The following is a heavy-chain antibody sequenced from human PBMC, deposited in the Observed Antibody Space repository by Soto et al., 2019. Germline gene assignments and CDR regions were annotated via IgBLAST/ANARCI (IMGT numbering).Heavy chain of an antibody. D-gene: IGHD3-10*01. CDR2: VSYDGKNI. Sequence: QLVESGGGVVQPGRSLTLSCAASGFSLDSYAMHWVRQVPGKGHEWMAVVSYDGKNIYYADSVRGRFTISKDDSKNILYLRMSSLTSEDTGNYYCARDYGALPCDRIQHWGRGTLVTVSS. CDR3: ARDYGALPCDRIQH. J-gene: IGHJ1*01. V-gene: IGHV3-30*03. CDR1: GFSLDSYA.